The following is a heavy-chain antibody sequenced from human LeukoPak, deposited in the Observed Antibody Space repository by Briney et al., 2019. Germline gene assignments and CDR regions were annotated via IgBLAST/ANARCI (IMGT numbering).Heavy chain of an antibody. Sequence: ASVKVSCKASGGTFSSYAISWVRQAPGQGLEWMGGTIPIFGTANYAQKFQGRVTITADESTSTAYMELSSLRSEDTAVYYCARGTGTTRGLVYYYYGMDVWGQGTTVTVSS. D-gene: IGHD1-1*01. J-gene: IGHJ6*02. CDR3: ARGTGTTRGLVYYYYGMDV. CDR2: TIPIFGTA. CDR1: GGTFSSYA. V-gene: IGHV1-69*13.